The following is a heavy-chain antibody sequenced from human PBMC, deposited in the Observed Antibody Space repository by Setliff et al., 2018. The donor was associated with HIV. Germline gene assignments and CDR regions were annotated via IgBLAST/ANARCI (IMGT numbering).Heavy chain of an antibody. V-gene: IGHV1-69*13. CDR1: GGTLSSYA. D-gene: IGHD6-19*01. Sequence: SVKVSCKASGGTLSSYAISWVRQAPGQGLEWMGGIIPIFGTANYAQKFQGRVTITADESTSTAYMELSSLRSEDTAVYYCARLGAGGSGWYSGWFDPWGQGTLVTVSS. CDR3: ARLGAGGSGWYSGWFDP. CDR2: IIPIFGTA. J-gene: IGHJ5*02.